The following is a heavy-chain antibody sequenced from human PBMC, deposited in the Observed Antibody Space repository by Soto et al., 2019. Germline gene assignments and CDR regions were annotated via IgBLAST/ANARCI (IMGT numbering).Heavy chain of an antibody. CDR3: TRDSDRNSRFSQFDD. CDR1: GFIFSHYG. V-gene: IGHV3-33*01. D-gene: IGHD1-7*01. CDR2: IWYDGSKK. Sequence: QVQLVDSGGGVVQPGRSLRLSCAASGFIFSHYGMHWVRQAPGKGLEWVAVIWYDGSKKYYADSVKGRFTISRDSSESTVYLKMSSLTAEDTAVYYCTRDSDRNSRFSQFDDWGQGTLVTVSS. J-gene: IGHJ4*02.